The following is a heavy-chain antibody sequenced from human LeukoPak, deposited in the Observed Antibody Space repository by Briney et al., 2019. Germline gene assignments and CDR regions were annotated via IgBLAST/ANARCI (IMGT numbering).Heavy chain of an antibody. CDR3: ARDLVTVTKGFDI. J-gene: IGHJ3*02. Sequence: PSETLSLTCTVSGDSITRSSYYWGWIRQPPGKGLEWIASIYYSENTYYNPSLKSRVTISLDTAKNQFSLKLSSVTAADTAVYYCARDLVTVTKGFDIWGQGTMVSVSS. D-gene: IGHD4-17*01. CDR2: IYYSENT. CDR1: GDSITRSSYY. V-gene: IGHV4-39*07.